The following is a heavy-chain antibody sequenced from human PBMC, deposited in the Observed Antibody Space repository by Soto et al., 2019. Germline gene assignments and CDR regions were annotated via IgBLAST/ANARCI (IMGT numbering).Heavy chain of an antibody. CDR1: GGYISRYY. Sequence: SETLSLTCTVSGGYISRYYWSWIRQTPGKGLEWIGYIHYTGSTKYKPSLRSRVTISADTSKNQLSLKLTSVNVADTAVYYCARDAPFYYDSSGFYYGGFDIWGQGAMVTVSS. CDR3: ARDAPFYYDSSGFYYGGFDI. J-gene: IGHJ3*02. V-gene: IGHV4-59*01. D-gene: IGHD3-22*01. CDR2: IHYTGST.